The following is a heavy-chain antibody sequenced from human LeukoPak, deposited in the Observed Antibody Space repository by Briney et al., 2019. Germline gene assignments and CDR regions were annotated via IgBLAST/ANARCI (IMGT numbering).Heavy chain of an antibody. J-gene: IGHJ6*03. CDR1: GFTFSSYA. Sequence: GRSLRLSCAASGFTFSSYAMHWVRQAPGKGLEWVAVISYDGSNKYYADSVKGRFTISRDNSKNTLYLQMNSLRAEDTAVYYCARDGVVTMVRGALYYYYYMDVWGKGTTVTVSS. CDR3: ARDGVVTMVRGALYYYYYMDV. CDR2: ISYDGSNK. V-gene: IGHV3-30*01. D-gene: IGHD3-10*01.